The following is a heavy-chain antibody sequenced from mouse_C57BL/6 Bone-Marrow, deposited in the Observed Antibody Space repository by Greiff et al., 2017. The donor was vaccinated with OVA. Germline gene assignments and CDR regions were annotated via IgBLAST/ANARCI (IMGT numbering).Heavy chain of an antibody. CDR3: ARYPSSVVAPHFDY. J-gene: IGHJ2*01. Sequence: VQLKQSGPELVKPGASVKISCKASGYSFTDYNMNWVKQSNGKSLEWIGVINPNYGTTSYNQKFKGKATLTVDQSSSTAYMQLNSLTSEDSAVDYCARYPSSVVAPHFDYWGQGTTLTVSS. V-gene: IGHV1-39*01. CDR2: INPNYGTT. CDR1: GYSFTDYN. D-gene: IGHD1-1*01.